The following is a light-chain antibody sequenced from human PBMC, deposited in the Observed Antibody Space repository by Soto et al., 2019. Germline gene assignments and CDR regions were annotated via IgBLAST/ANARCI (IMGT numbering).Light chain of an antibody. Sequence: EIVMTQSPATLSVSPGERVTLSCRASQSVSSNLAWYQQKPGQAPRLLIYDTSTRAAGSPARFSGSGSGTEFTLTISSLQSEDFAVYYCQQYNNWPLWTFGQGTKVEIK. CDR2: DTS. CDR1: QSVSSN. J-gene: IGKJ1*01. V-gene: IGKV3-15*01. CDR3: QQYNNWPLWT.